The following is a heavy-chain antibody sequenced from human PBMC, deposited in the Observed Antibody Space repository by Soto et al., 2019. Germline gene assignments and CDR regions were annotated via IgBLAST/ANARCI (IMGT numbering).Heavy chain of an antibody. V-gene: IGHV1-69*13. CDR2: IIPIFGTA. D-gene: IGHD2-21*02. CDR1: GGTFSSYA. Sequence: SVKVSCKASGGTFSSYAISWVRQAPGQGLEWMGGIIPIFGTANYAQKFQGRVTITADESTSTAYMELSSLRSEDTAVYYCARAYCGGDCSPFGSFFDYWGQGTLVTV. CDR3: ARAYCGGDCSPFGSFFDY. J-gene: IGHJ4*02.